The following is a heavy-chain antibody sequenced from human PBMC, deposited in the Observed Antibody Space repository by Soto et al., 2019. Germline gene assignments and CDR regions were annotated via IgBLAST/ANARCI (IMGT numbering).Heavy chain of an antibody. V-gene: IGHV1-18*01. CDR3: ARKGGEWEPADY. CDR1: GYTFSNNG. J-gene: IGHJ4*02. D-gene: IGHD1-26*01. Sequence: QVPLVQSGAEVKSPGASVKVSCKASGYTFSNNGINWVRQAPGQGLERMGWISAYTGNTKYAQSFQGRVTMTPDTSTSTGYLELRTLRYDDTAVYYCARKGGEWEPADYWGQGTLVTVSS. CDR2: ISAYTGNT.